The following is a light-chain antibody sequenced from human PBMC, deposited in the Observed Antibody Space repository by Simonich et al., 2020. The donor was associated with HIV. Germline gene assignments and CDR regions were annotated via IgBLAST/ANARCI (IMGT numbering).Light chain of an antibody. V-gene: IGKV1-39*01. J-gene: IGKJ3*01. CDR3: QQSYSTPFT. Sequence: DIQMTQSPSTLSASVGDRVTITCRASQSISSYLNWYQQKPGKAPKLLIYAASSLQSGVPSRFSGSGSGTDFMLTISSLQPEDFATYYCQQSYSTPFTFGPGTKMDIK. CDR1: QSISSY. CDR2: AAS.